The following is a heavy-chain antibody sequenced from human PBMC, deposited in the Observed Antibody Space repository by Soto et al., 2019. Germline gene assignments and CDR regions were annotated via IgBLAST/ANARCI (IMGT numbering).Heavy chain of an antibody. CDR3: ARQIAVAGTSDWFDP. J-gene: IGHJ5*02. Sequence: QVQLQESGPGLVKPSETLSLTCTVSGGSISSYYWSWIRQPPGKGLEWIGYIYYSGSTNYNPSLKSRVTTSVDTSKNQCSLKLTSVTAADTAVYYCARQIAVAGTSDWFDPWGQGSLVTVSS. V-gene: IGHV4-59*08. CDR2: IYYSGST. D-gene: IGHD6-13*01. CDR1: GGSISSYY.